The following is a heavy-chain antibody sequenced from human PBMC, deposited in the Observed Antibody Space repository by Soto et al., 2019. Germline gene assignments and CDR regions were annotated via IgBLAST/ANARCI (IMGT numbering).Heavy chain of an antibody. V-gene: IGHV2-5*01. D-gene: IGHD6-13*01. CDR2: IYWNDDK. CDR3: AHTIADQSRRYYFDY. CDR1: GFSLSTSEVG. Sequence: QITLKESGPTLVKPTQPLTLTCTFSGFSLSTSEVGVGWIRQPPGKDLEWLALIYWNDDKRYSPSLNSRLTITKDTSKNQVVLTMTNMDPVDTATYYCAHTIADQSRRYYFDYWGQGTLVTVSS. J-gene: IGHJ4*02.